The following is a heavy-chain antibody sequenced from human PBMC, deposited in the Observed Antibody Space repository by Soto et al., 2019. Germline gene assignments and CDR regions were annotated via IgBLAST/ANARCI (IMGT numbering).Heavy chain of an antibody. CDR3: ASLGGSGSPISTSWYYYYGMDV. V-gene: IGHV3-48*01. D-gene: IGHD3-10*01. Sequence: GGSLRLSCAASGFTFSTYSMNWVRQAPGKGLEWISYISSSSNTIYYADSVKGRFTISRDNAKNSLYLQMNSLRAEDTAVYYCASLGGSGSPISTSWYYYYGMDVWGQGTTVTVSS. J-gene: IGHJ6*02. CDR1: GFTFSTYS. CDR2: ISSSSNTI.